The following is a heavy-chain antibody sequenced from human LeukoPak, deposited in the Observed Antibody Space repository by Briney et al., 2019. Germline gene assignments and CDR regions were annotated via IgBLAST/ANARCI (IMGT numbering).Heavy chain of an antibody. CDR2: IYYSGST. D-gene: IGHD6-6*01. CDR1: GGSISSSSYY. Sequence: PSETLSLTCTVSGGSISSSSYYWGWIRQPPGKGLEWIGSIYYSGSTYYNPSLKSRVTISVDTSKNQFSLKLSSVTAADTAVYYCARDVVEYSSSCAFDIWGQGTMVTVSS. CDR3: ARDVVEYSSSCAFDI. V-gene: IGHV4-39*07. J-gene: IGHJ3*02.